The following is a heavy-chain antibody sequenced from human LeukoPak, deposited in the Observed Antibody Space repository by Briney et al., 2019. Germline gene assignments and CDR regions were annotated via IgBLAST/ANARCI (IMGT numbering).Heavy chain of an antibody. V-gene: IGHV4-4*02. CDR1: GGSISSNNW. J-gene: IGHJ4*02. CDR2: IHHSGST. CDR3: ARGDGYAIYFDY. Sequence: KASETLSLTCAVSGGSISSNNWWNWVRQPPGKGLEWIGEIHHSGSTHYNPSLKSRLTISVDKSKNQFSLKLTSATAADTAVYYCARGDGYAIYFDYWGQGTLVTVSS. D-gene: IGHD5-24*01.